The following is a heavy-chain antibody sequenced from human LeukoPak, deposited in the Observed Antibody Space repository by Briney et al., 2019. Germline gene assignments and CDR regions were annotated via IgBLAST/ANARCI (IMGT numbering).Heavy chain of an antibody. CDR1: GGSISSSSYY. J-gene: IGHJ5*02. CDR3: ARSVLRFLEHWFDP. V-gene: IGHV4-39*01. Sequence: PSETLSLTCTVSGGSISSSSYYWGWIRQPPGKGLEWIGSIYYSGSTYYNPSLKSRVTISVDTPKNQFSLKLSSVTAADTAVYYCARSVLRFLEHWFDPWGQGTLVTVSS. D-gene: IGHD3-3*01. CDR2: IYYSGST.